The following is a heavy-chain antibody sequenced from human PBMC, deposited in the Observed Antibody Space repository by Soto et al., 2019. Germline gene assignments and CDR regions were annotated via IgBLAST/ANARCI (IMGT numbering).Heavy chain of an antibody. CDR1: GYTFTSYG. V-gene: IGHV1-18*01. CDR3: ARDSSMSKLVPFDY. D-gene: IGHD6-6*01. CDR2: ISAYNGNT. Sequence: QVQLVQSGAEVKKPGASVKVSCKASGYTFTSYGISWVRQAPGQGLEWMGWISAYNGNTNYAQKFQGRVTITADESTSTAYMELSSLRSEDTAVYYCARDSSMSKLVPFDYWGQGTLVTVSS. J-gene: IGHJ4*02.